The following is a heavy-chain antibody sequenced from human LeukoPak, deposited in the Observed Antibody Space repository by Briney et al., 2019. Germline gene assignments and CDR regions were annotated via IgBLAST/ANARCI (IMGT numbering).Heavy chain of an antibody. D-gene: IGHD6-19*01. CDR2: IYYSGST. CDR1: GGSISSSSYY. CDR3: ARMGQWLGSFDY. V-gene: IGHV4-39*07. J-gene: IGHJ4*02. Sequence: SETLSLTCTVSGGSISSSSYYWGWIRQPPGKGLEWIGSIYYSGSTYYNPSLKSRVTISVDTSKNQFSLKLSSVTAADTAVYYCARMGQWLGSFDYWGQGTLVTVSS.